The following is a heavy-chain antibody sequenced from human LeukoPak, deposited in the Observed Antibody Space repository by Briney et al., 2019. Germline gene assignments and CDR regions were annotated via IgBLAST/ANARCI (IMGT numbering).Heavy chain of an antibody. CDR3: ASLGYSGSYLGTFDY. Sequence: SVKVSCKASGGTFSSYAISWVRQAPGQGLEWMGRIIPILGIANYARKFQGRVTITADKSTSTAYMELSSLRSEDTAVYYCASLGYSGSYLGTFDYWGQGTLVTVSS. CDR1: GGTFSSYA. V-gene: IGHV1-69*04. D-gene: IGHD1-26*01. CDR2: IIPILGIA. J-gene: IGHJ4*02.